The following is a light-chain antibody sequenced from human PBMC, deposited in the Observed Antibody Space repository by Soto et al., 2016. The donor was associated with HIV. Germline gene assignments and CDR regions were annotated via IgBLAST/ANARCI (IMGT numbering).Light chain of an antibody. V-gene: IGLV3-25*03. CDR2: KDT. Sequence: SYVLTQPPSVSVSPGQTARITCSGDALPKQYAYWYQQKPGQAPVLVIYKDTERPSGIPERFSGSSSGTTVTLTISGVQAEDEADYYCQSVDSSGTYRVFGGGTKLTV. CDR3: QSVDSSGTYRV. J-gene: IGLJ2*01. CDR1: ALPKQY.